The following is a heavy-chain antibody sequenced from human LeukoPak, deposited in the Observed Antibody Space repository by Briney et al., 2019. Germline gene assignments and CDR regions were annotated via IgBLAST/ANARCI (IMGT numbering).Heavy chain of an antibody. D-gene: IGHD3-9*01. CDR2: INPSGGST. CDR3: AADLRGYFDWFYTAFDI. Sequence: ASVKVSCKASGYTFTSYYMHWVRQAPGQGLEWMGIINPSGGSTNYAQKFQERVTITRDMSTSTAYMELSSLRSEDTAVYYCAADLRGYFDWFYTAFDIWGQGTMVTVSS. V-gene: IGHV1-46*01. CDR1: GYTFTSYY. J-gene: IGHJ3*02.